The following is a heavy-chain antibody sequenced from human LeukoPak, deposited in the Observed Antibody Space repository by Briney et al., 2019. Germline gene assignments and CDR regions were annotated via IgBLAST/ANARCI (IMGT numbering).Heavy chain of an antibody. J-gene: IGHJ5*02. CDR3: ARGLTIFGVARRGWFDP. V-gene: IGHV4-34*01. CDR2: INHSGST. CDR1: GGSFSGHY. D-gene: IGHD3-3*01. Sequence: SETLSLTCAVYGGSFSGHYWSWIRQPPGKGLEWIGEINHSGSTNYNPSLKSRVTISVDTSKNQFSLKLSSVTAADTAVYYCARGLTIFGVARRGWFDPWGQGTLVTVSS.